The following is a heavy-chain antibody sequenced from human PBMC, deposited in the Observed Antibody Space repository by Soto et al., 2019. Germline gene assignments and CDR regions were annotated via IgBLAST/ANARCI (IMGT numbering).Heavy chain of an antibody. J-gene: IGHJ4*02. Sequence: SETLSLTCTVSGGSISSSSYSWSWVRQPPGKGLEWIGNIHYNGNTKYNPSLKSRVSMSVGTSKNQFSLRLISVTAADTAKYFCAREGNLGRWLQPLDFWGQGTLVTVSS. CDR3: AREGNLGRWLQPLDF. CDR2: IHYNGNT. V-gene: IGHV4-61*01. CDR1: GGSISSSSYS. D-gene: IGHD5-12*01.